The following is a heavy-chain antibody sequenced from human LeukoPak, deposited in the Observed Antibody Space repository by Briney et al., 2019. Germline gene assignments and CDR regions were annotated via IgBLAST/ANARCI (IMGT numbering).Heavy chain of an antibody. J-gene: IGHJ4*02. CDR2: INQDASEI. CDR3: ARDRLGNSGYGIV. CDR1: GFTFSTYW. V-gene: IGHV3-7*03. D-gene: IGHD5-12*01. Sequence: GGSLRLSCAASGFTFSTYWMNWYRQAPGKGLEWVGNINQDASEINYVDSVRGRFTISRDKAKNSLYLQMNSLRAEDTAVYYCARDRLGNSGYGIVWGQGTLVTVSS.